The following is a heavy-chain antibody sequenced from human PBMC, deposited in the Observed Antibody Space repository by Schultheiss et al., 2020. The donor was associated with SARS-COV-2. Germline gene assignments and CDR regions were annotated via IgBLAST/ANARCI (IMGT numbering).Heavy chain of an antibody. J-gene: IGHJ4*02. CDR2: IRSSGSTI. V-gene: IGHV3-48*03. CDR3: AGGLLVILDY. Sequence: GSLRLSCAASGFTFSSYEMNWVRQAPGKGLEWVSYIRSSGSTIYYADSVKGRFTISRDNAKNSLYLQMNSLRAEDTAVYYCAGGLLVILDYWGQGTLVTVSS. CDR1: GFTFSSYE. D-gene: IGHD3-9*01.